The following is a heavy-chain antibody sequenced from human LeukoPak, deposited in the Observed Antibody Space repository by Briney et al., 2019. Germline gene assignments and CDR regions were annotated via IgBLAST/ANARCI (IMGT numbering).Heavy chain of an antibody. CDR3: ARDLGGYDYVWGSYRLTSHFDY. CDR1: GYTFTGYY. J-gene: IGHJ4*02. V-gene: IGHV1-2*02. CDR2: INPNSGGT. Sequence: ASVKVSCKASGYTFTGYYMHWVRRAPGQGLGWMGWINPNSGGTNYAQKFQGRVTMTRDTSISTAYMELSRLRSDDTAVYYCARDLGGYDYVWGSYRLTSHFDYWGQGTLVTVSS. D-gene: IGHD3-16*02.